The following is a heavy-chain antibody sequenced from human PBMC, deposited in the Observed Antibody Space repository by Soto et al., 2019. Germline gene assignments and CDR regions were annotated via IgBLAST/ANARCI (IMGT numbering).Heavy chain of an antibody. CDR1: GFSFSSYG. J-gene: IGHJ4*02. Sequence: QVQLVESGGGVVQPGRSLRLSCSASGFSFSSYGMYWVRQAPGRGLEWVAVIWYDGTNRHYADSVTGRFTISRDNSEDRLYLQMNSLRVEDTAVYYCARDINYYGSGSSAIDYWGQGTLVTVSS. CDR3: ARDINYYGSGSSAIDY. CDR2: IWYDGTNR. D-gene: IGHD3-10*01. V-gene: IGHV3-33*01.